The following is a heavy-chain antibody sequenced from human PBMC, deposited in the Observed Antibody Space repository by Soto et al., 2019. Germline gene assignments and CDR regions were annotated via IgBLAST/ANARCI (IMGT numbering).Heavy chain of an antibody. CDR3: AREDRNGSGPVGFDY. Sequence: SETLSLTCTVSGGSIIDSTYYWAWIRQSPGKGLEWIGNIYYSGSTYYNPSRKGRVTILVDTSKNQFSLKLSSVTAADTVVYYCAREDRNGSGPVGFDYWGQGTLVTVSS. CDR1: GGSIIDSTYY. J-gene: IGHJ4*02. D-gene: IGHD3-10*01. CDR2: IYYSGST. V-gene: IGHV4-31*03.